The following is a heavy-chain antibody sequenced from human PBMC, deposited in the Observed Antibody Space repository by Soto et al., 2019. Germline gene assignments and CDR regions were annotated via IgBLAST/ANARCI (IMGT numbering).Heavy chain of an antibody. CDR1: GGSVIRTYW. Sequence: SETLSLPCAVSGGSVIRTYWLGWVRHPPGKGPEWIGEINHRGSANYNPSLKSRVTISVDISKSQFSLRLTSVTAADTAVYYCARYNAASGTYYFDFWGQGALVTVSS. J-gene: IGHJ4*02. V-gene: IGHV4-4*02. CDR3: ARYNAASGTYYFDF. CDR2: INHRGSA. D-gene: IGHD6-13*01.